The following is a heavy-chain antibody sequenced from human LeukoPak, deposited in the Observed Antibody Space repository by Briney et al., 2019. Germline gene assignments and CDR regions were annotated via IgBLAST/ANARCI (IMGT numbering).Heavy chain of an antibody. J-gene: IGHJ1*01. CDR1: GFTFSSYS. CDR2: ISSSSSYI. Sequence: GGSLRLSCAASGFTFSSYSMNWVRQAPGKGLEWVSYISSSSSYIYYADSVKGRFTISRDNAKNSLYLQVNSLRAEDTAVYYCASPLLGGDCLGHWGQGTLATVSS. V-gene: IGHV3-21*01. D-gene: IGHD2-21*02. CDR3: ASPLLGGDCLGH.